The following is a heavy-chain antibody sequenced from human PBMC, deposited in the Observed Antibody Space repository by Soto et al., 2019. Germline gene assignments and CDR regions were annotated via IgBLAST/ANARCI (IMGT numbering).Heavy chain of an antibody. CDR1: GFTFSSYW. CDR3: ARDQGQLLFYFDY. J-gene: IGHJ4*02. D-gene: IGHD2-2*01. CDR2: ISSSSSYI. Sequence: GGSLRLSCAASGFTFSSYWMHWVRQAPGKGLEWVSSISSSSSYIYYADSVKGRFTISRDNAKNSLYLQMNSLRAEDTAVYYCARDQGQLLFYFDYWGQGTLVTVSS. V-gene: IGHV3-21*01.